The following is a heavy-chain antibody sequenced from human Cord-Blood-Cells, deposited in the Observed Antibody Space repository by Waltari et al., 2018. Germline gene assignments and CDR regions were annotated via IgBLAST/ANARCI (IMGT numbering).Heavy chain of an antibody. CDR3: ARRGPYYDFWSGPDAFDI. J-gene: IGHJ3*02. V-gene: IGHV1-18*04. CDR1: GYTFTSYG. CDR2: ISAYNGNT. Sequence: QVQLVQSGAEVKKPGASVKVSCMDSGYTFTSYGISWVRQAPGQGLEWMGWISAYNGNTNYAQKLQGRVTMTTDTSTSTAYMELRSLRSDDTAVYYCARRGPYYDFWSGPDAFDIWGQGTMVTVSS. D-gene: IGHD3-3*01.